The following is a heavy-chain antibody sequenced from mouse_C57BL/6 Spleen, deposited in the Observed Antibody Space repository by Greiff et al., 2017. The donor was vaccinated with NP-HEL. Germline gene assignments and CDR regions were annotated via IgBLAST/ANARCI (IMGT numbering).Heavy chain of an antibody. V-gene: IGHV1-69*01. CDR2: IDPSDSYT. CDR3: ARSGARGSSSDY. J-gene: IGHJ2*01. D-gene: IGHD1-1*01. Sequence: VQLKQPGAELVMPGASVKLSCKASGYTFTSYWMHWVKQRPGQGLEWIGEIDPSDSYTNYNQKFKGKSTLTVDKSSSTAYMQLSSLTSEDSAVYYCARSGARGSSSDYWGQGTTLTVSS. CDR1: GYTFTSYW.